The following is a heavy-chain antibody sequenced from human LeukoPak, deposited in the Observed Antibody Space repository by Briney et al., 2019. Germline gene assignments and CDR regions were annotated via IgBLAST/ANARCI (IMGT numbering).Heavy chain of an antibody. J-gene: IGHJ4*02. CDR2: IDPNSGGT. CDR3: AKTSGYFPLYYFDY. D-gene: IGHD5-12*01. Sequence: GASVKVSCKASGYTFTGYYMHWVRQAPGQGIEWMGSIDPNSGGTNYAQNFQGRVTMTKDTSITTAYMELSRLRSDDTAMYYCAKTSGYFPLYYFDYWGQGTLVTVSS. CDR1: GYTFTGYY. V-gene: IGHV1-2*02.